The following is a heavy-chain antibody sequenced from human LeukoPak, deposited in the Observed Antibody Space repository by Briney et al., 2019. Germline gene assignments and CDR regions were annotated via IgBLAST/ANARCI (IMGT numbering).Heavy chain of an antibody. D-gene: IGHD3-22*01. J-gene: IGHJ4*02. CDR1: GFTFSSYE. CDR2: ISSSGSNI. CDR3: ARSPRGYSFYFDY. Sequence: GGSLRLSCAASGFTFSSYEMNWVRQAPGKGLEWVSYISSSGSNIYYADSVKGRFTISRDNAKNSLYLQMNSLRAEDTAVYYCARSPRGYSFYFDYWGQGTLVTVSS. V-gene: IGHV3-48*03.